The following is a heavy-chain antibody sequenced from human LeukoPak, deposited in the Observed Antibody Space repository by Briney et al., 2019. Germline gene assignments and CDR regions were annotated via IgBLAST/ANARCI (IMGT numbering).Heavy chain of an antibody. CDR3: AREKGYSSSSGFDY. CDR2: ISAANGDT. V-gene: IGHV1-18*01. D-gene: IGHD6-6*01. J-gene: IGHJ4*02. CDR1: GYRFTSYG. Sequence: ASVKVSCKASGYRFTSYGITWVRQAPGQGLEWLGWISAANGDTDYPQKFQDRVTMTTDTSTSTAYMEMRSLRSDDTAVYYCAREKGYSSSSGFDYWGQGTLVTVSS.